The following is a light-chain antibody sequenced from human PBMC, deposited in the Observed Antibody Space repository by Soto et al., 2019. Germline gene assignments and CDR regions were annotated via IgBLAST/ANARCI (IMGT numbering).Light chain of an antibody. CDR3: SSFTTSSTWV. Sequence: QSALTQPASVSGSPGQSIAISCTGTSSDVGKYSYVSWFQQYPGNAPKLMIYEVSNRPSGVSNRFSGSKSGNTASLTISGLQGEDEADYHCSSFTTSSTWVFGGGTKVTVL. J-gene: IGLJ3*02. CDR1: SSDVGKYSY. V-gene: IGLV2-14*01. CDR2: EVS.